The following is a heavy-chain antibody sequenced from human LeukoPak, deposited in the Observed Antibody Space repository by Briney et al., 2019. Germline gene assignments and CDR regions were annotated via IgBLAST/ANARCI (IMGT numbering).Heavy chain of an antibody. Sequence: GGSLRLSCAASGFTFSNYYMSWIRQAPGKGLEWVSYISSGGETTYYGESVKGRFTISRDNAKTSLYLQMNSLRADDTAVYYCEKYCSSTSCNIDNWGQGTLVTVSS. CDR3: EKYCSSTSCNIDN. CDR2: ISSGGETT. J-gene: IGHJ4*02. V-gene: IGHV3-11*01. CDR1: GFTFSNYY. D-gene: IGHD2-2*02.